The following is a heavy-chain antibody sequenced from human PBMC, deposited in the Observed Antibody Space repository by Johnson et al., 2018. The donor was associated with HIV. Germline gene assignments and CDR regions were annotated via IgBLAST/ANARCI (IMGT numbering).Heavy chain of an antibody. Sequence: MQLVESGGGVVQPGRSLRLSCAASGFTFNDYAMSWVRQAPGKGLEWVSGINSDGSSTNYADSVKGRFTISRDNAKNTLYLQMNSLRAEDTAVYYCARPQGTGDAFDIWGQGTMVTVSS. CDR3: ARPQGTGDAFDI. V-gene: IGHV3-74*02. CDR1: GFTFNDYA. D-gene: IGHD1-1*01. CDR2: INSDGSST. J-gene: IGHJ3*02.